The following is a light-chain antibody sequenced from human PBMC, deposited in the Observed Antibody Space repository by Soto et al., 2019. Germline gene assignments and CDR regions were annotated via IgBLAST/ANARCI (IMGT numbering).Light chain of an antibody. CDR3: SSFASSNTWV. V-gene: IGLV2-8*01. CDR2: EVT. CDR1: SSDVGAYNY. Sequence: QSVLTQPPSASGSPGQSVTISCTGTSSDVGAYNYVSWYQQHAGKAPKLVIYEVTKRPSGVPDRFSGSKSANTASLTVSGRQAEDEADDYCSSFASSNTWVFGGGTKLTVL. J-gene: IGLJ3*02.